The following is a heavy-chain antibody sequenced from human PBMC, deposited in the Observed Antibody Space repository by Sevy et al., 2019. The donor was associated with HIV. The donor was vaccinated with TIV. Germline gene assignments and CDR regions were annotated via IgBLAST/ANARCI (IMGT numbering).Heavy chain of an antibody. V-gene: IGHV3-23*01. Sequence: GGSLRLSCAASGFTFSIYAMTWVRQAPGKGLEWVSVISASGGETYYPDSVKGRFTISRDKSKNTLSLQMNSLRAEDTAIYYCAKERNQGGNSFDYWGQGTLVTVSS. D-gene: IGHD2-15*01. J-gene: IGHJ4*02. CDR2: ISASGGET. CDR1: GFTFSIYA. CDR3: AKERNQGGNSFDY.